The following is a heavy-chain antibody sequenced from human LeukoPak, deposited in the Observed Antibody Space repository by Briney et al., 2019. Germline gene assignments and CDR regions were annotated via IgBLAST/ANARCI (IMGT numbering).Heavy chain of an antibody. V-gene: IGHV4-59*08. CDR3: ARASNWWFDP. CDR2: KDYSGST. CDR1: GGSISRYY. Sequence: SETLSLTCTVSGGSISRYYWSWIRQPPGKGLEWIGYKDYSGSTNYNRSLKSRATISVDTSKNQFSLKLSSVTAADTAVYYCARASNWWFDPWGQGTLVTVSS. J-gene: IGHJ5*02. D-gene: IGHD5-24*01.